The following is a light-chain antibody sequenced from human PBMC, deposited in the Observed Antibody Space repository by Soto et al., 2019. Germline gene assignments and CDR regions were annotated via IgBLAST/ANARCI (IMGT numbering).Light chain of an antibody. CDR2: AAS. V-gene: IGKV1-9*01. CDR3: QQLHTYPYT. Sequence: DIKLTQSPSFLSASVGDRVTITCRASQGISSFLAWYQQKPGGTPKLLIYAASTLQSGVPSRFSGSGSGTDFTLTITSLQPEDFATYYCQQLHTYPYTFGQGTKLEIK. J-gene: IGKJ2*01. CDR1: QGISSF.